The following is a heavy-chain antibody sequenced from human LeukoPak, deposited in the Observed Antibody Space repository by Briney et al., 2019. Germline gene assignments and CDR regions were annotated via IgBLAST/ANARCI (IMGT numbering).Heavy chain of an antibody. CDR2: IYHSGST. V-gene: IGHV4-4*02. CDR1: GGSISSSQW. D-gene: IGHD1-26*01. CDR3: ARGSGSYYSGAFNI. Sequence: SETLSLTCTVSGGSISSSQWWTWVRQPPGKGLEWIGEIYHSGSTNYNPSLKSRVSMSVDKSKNQFSLKLSSVTAADAAVYFCARGSGSYYSGAFNIWGQGTMVTVSS. J-gene: IGHJ3*02.